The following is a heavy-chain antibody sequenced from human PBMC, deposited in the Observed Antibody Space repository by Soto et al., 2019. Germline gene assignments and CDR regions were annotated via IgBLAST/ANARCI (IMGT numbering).Heavy chain of an antibody. V-gene: IGHV1-69*13. CDR1: GGTFSSYA. J-gene: IGHJ4*01. Sequence: SVKVSWKASGGTFSSYAISWVRQAPGQGLEWMGGIIPIFGTANYAQKFQGRVTITADESTSTAYMELSSLRSGDTAVYYCATQHLGYYDSSGWTKNHFDYWG. CDR3: ATQHLGYYDSSGWTKNHFDY. D-gene: IGHD3-22*01. CDR2: IIPIFGTA.